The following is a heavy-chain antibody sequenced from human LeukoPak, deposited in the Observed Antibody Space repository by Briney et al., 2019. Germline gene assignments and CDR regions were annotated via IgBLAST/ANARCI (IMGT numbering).Heavy chain of an antibody. D-gene: IGHD2-15*01. CDR3: ARADMYCSGGSCLYFDY. Sequence: GGSLSLSCAASGFTFSDYYMSWIRQAPGKGLGWVSYISSSGSTIYYADAVKGRFTISRDNAKTSLYLQMNSLRAEDTAVCYCARADMYCSGGSCLYFDYWGQGTLVTVSS. V-gene: IGHV3-11*01. CDR2: ISSSGSTI. J-gene: IGHJ4*02. CDR1: GFTFSDYY.